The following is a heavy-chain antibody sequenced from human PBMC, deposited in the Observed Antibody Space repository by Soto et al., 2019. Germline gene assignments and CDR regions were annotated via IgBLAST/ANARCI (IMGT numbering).Heavy chain of an antibody. V-gene: IGHV3-33*01. CDR2: IWYDGSNK. CDR3: ARGPTQPGFDFDY. CDR1: GFTFSSYG. J-gene: IGHJ4*02. Sequence: GGSLRLSCAASGFTFSSYGMHWVRQAPGKGLEWVAVIWYDGSNKYYADSVKGRFTISRDNSKNTLYLQMNSLRAEDTAVYYCARGPTQPGFDFDYWGQGTLVTVSS. D-gene: IGHD2-2*01.